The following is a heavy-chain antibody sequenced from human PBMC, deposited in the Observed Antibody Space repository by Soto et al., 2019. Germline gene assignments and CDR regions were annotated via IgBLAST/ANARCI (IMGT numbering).Heavy chain of an antibody. CDR3: AGLSSFTSVEMFSGGLSGYNWVDP. CDR2: IFYSGSA. CDR1: GGSISNPIYY. D-gene: IGHD3-16*01. J-gene: IGHJ5*01. V-gene: IGHV4-39*01. Sequence: SETLSLTCSVSGGSISNPIYYWAWIRQPPGKGLEWIGSIFYSGSAYYNPSLKSRVTMSVDTSQNQFSLKLSSVTAADTAVYYCAGLSSFTSVEMFSGGLSGYNWVDPWGRGTLVTVSS.